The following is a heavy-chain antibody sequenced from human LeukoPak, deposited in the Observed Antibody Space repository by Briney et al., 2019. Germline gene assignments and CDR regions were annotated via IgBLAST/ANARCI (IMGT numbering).Heavy chain of an antibody. Sequence: GASVRVSCTASGGTFSSYAISWVRQAPGQGLEWMGGIIPIFGTANYAQKFQGRVTITADESTSTAYMELSSLRSEDTAVYYCARGSTFSGSYYVLDYWGQGTLVTVSS. D-gene: IGHD1-26*01. CDR3: ARGSTFSGSYYVLDY. J-gene: IGHJ4*02. V-gene: IGHV1-69*13. CDR2: IIPIFGTA. CDR1: GGTFSSYA.